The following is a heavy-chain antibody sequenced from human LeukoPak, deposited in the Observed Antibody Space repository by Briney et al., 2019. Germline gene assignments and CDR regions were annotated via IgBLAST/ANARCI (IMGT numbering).Heavy chain of an antibody. Sequence: ASAKVSCKASGYTFTSYDINWVRQATGQGLEWMGWMNPNSGGTNYAQQFQGRLTMTRDTSISTAYMELSRLRSDDTAVYYCARVKTMIIVVSLFDYWGQGTLVTVSS. J-gene: IGHJ4*02. CDR1: GYTFTSYD. CDR2: MNPNSGGT. CDR3: ARVKTMIIVVSLFDY. V-gene: IGHV1-2*02. D-gene: IGHD3-22*01.